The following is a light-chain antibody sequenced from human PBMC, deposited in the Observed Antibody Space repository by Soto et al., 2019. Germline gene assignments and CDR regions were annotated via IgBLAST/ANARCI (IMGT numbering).Light chain of an antibody. J-gene: IGKJ1*01. CDR3: QQYGSSPQT. CDR2: GAS. CDR1: QSVSSSY. V-gene: IGKV3-20*01. Sequence: EIVLTQSPGTLSLSPGERATLSCRASQSVSSSYLAWYQLKPGQAPRLLIYGASNRAIGIPDRFSGSGSGTDFTLTISRLDPEDFAVYFCQQYGSSPQTFGQGTKVEIK.